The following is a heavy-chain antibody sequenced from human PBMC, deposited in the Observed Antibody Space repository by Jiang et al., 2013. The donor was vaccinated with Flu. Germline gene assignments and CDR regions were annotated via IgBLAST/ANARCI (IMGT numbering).Heavy chain of an antibody. CDR3: ARTVVTRPLGYYYYYGMDV. CDR2: INPNSGNT. J-gene: IGHJ6*02. D-gene: IGHD4-23*01. V-gene: IGHV1-2*02. Sequence: GAEVKKPGASVKVSCKASGYTFTGYYMHWVRQAPGQGLEWMGWINPNSGNTNYAQKLQGRVTMTRDTSISTAYMELSRLTSDDAAVYYCARTVVTRPLGYYYYYGMDVWGQGTTVTVSS. CDR1: GYTFTGYY.